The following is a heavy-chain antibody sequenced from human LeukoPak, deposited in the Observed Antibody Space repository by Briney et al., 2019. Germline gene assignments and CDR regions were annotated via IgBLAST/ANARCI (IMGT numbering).Heavy chain of an antibody. Sequence: GGSLRLSCAASGFIFDTYGMNWVRQAPGKGLEWVSYISSSSTTIYYADSVKGRFTISRDNARNTLYLQMNSLRAEDTAVYYCARGAWTAYYFDYWGQGTLVTVSS. CDR2: ISSSSTTI. J-gene: IGHJ4*02. V-gene: IGHV3-48*04. D-gene: IGHD3/OR15-3a*01. CDR1: GFIFDTYG. CDR3: ARGAWTAYYFDY.